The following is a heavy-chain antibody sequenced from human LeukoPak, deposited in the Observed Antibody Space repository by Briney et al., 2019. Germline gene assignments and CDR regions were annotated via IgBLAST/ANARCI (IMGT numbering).Heavy chain of an antibody. Sequence: SETLSLTCAVYGGSFSGYYWSWIRQPPGKGLEWIGKINHSGSTNYNPSLKSRVTISVDTSKNQFSLKLSSVTAADTAVYYCARLPGAGTEGFDYWGREPWSPSPQ. CDR3: ARLPGAGTEGFDY. J-gene: IGHJ4*02. V-gene: IGHV4-34*01. CDR2: INHSGST. CDR1: GGSFSGYY. D-gene: IGHD6-19*01.